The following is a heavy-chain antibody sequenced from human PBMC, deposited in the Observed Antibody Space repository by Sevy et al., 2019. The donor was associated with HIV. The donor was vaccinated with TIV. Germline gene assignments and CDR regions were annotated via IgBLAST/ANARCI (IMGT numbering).Heavy chain of an antibody. Sequence: GGSLRLSCAASGFTFSSYWMSWVRQAPGKGLEWVANIKPDGSEKYYVDSVKGRFTISRDNAENSLFLQMNSLRADDTAVYYCARDFRGPANDYCGQGTLVTVSS. V-gene: IGHV3-7*01. CDR2: IKPDGSEK. CDR1: GFTFSSYW. CDR3: ARDFRGPANDY. D-gene: IGHD2-2*01. J-gene: IGHJ4*02.